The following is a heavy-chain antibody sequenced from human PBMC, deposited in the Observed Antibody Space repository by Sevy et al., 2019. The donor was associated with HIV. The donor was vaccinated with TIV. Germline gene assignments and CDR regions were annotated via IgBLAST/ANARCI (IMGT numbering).Heavy chain of an antibody. CDR2: ISYDESTK. CDR3: ARDPRLYGDNVEGFDS. J-gene: IGHJ4*02. V-gene: IGHV3-30*03. D-gene: IGHD4-17*01. Sequence: GGSLRLSCEVSGFTLSTHVMHWVRQAPGKGLDWVAAISYDESTKYYADSVKGRFTISRGNSKNSLFLQMKSLTPEDTAVYYCARDPRLYGDNVEGFDSWGQGTLVTVSS. CDR1: GFTLSTHV.